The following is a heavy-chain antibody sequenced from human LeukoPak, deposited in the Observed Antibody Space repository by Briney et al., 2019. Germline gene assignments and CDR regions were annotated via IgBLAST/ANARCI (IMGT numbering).Heavy chain of an antibody. V-gene: IGHV3-30*02. J-gene: IGHJ4*02. CDR2: IRYDGSNK. D-gene: IGHD2-2*01. CDR1: GFTFSSYG. CDR3: GKGHCSSFICSYFDY. Sequence: GGSLRLSCAASGFTFSSYGMQWVRQAPGKGLEWVAFIRYDGSNKYYADSVKGRFTISRDNSKNTLYLQMNSLRAEDTAVYYCGKGHCSSFICSYFDYWGQGTLVTVSS.